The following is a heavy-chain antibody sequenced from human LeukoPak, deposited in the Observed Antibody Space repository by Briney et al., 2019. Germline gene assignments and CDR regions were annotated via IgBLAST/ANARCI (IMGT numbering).Heavy chain of an antibody. J-gene: IGHJ4*02. Sequence: PGRSLRLSCAASGFTFSSYGMHWVRPAPGKGLEWVAVIWYDGSNKYYADSVKGRFTISRDNSKNTLYLQMNSLRVEDTAVYYCARESGSHYGFDHWGQGTLVTVSS. V-gene: IGHV3-33*01. CDR2: IWYDGSNK. D-gene: IGHD1-26*01. CDR1: GFTFSSYG. CDR3: ARESGSHYGFDH.